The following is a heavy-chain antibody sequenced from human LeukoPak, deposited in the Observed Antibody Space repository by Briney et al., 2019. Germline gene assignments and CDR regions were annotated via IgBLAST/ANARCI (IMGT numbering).Heavy chain of an antibody. CDR3: ARAHTDAFDI. V-gene: IGHV3-53*01. CDR1: GFTVSSNY. Sequence: GGSLRLSCAASGFTVSSNYMSWVRQAPGKGLEWVSVIYSGGSTYYADSVKGRFTISRDNAKNSLYLQMNSLRAEDTAVYYCARAHTDAFDIWGQGTMVTVSS. J-gene: IGHJ3*02. CDR2: IYSGGST.